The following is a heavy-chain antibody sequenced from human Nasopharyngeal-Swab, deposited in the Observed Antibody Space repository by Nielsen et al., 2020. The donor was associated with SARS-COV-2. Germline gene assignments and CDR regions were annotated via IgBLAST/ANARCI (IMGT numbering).Heavy chain of an antibody. CDR1: GFTVSSNY. CDR3: ATSLLGYCSGGSCYAYYGMDV. D-gene: IGHD2-15*01. J-gene: IGHJ6*02. CDR2: IYSGGST. V-gene: IGHV3-66*01. Sequence: GESLKISCAASGFTVSSNYISWVRQAPGKGLEWVSVIYSGGSTYYADSVKGRFTISRDNSKNTLYLQMNSLRAEDTAVYYCATSLLGYCSGGSCYAYYGMDVWGQGTTVTVSS.